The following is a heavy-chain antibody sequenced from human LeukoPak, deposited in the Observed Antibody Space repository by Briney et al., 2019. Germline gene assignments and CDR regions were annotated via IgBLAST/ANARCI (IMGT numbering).Heavy chain of an antibody. V-gene: IGHV3-21*01. J-gene: IGHJ4*02. Sequence: GGSLRLSCAASGFTFSSYSMNWVRQAPGKGLEWVSSISSSSSYIYYADSVKGRLTISRDNAKNSLYLQMNSLRAEDTAVYYCARGSLVHYYGSGSYRIRAGFDSWGQGTLVTVSS. CDR1: GFTFSSYS. CDR3: ARGSLVHYYGSGSYRIRAGFDS. CDR2: ISSSSSYI. D-gene: IGHD3-10*01.